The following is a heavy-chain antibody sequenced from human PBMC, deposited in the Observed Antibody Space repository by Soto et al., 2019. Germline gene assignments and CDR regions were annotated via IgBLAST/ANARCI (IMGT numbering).Heavy chain of an antibody. V-gene: IGHV3-23*01. Sequence: GGSLRLSCAASGFTFSSYAMSWVRQAPGKGLEWVSAISGSGGSTYYADSVKGRFTISRDNSKNTLYLQMNSLRAEDTAVYYCAKEIYYDSSGYQYFDYWGQGTLVTVSS. J-gene: IGHJ4*02. CDR1: GFTFSSYA. CDR2: ISGSGGST. CDR3: AKEIYYDSSGYQYFDY. D-gene: IGHD3-22*01.